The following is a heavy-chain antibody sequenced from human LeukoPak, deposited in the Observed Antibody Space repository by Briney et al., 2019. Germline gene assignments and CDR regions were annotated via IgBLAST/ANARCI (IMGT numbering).Heavy chain of an antibody. V-gene: IGHV3-30*02. CDR2: TRFDGKNK. D-gene: IGHD4-17*01. CDR3: ARERDYGLDY. J-gene: IGHJ4*02. CDR1: GFTFSRYG. Sequence: GGSLRLSCAASGFTFSRYGMHWVRQAPGKGLEWVSFTRFDGKNKYYADSVKGRFTISRDNAKNSLYLQMNSLRAEDTAVYYCARERDYGLDYWGQGTLVTVSS.